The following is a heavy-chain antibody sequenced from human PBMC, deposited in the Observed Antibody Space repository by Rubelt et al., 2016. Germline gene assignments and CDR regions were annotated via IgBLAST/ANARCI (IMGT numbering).Heavy chain of an antibody. V-gene: IGHV4-59*08. J-gene: IGHJ4*02. CDR1: GGSLSSYY. CDR3: AGHAVRSRVGALAIPLDC. D-gene: IGHD1-26*01. Sequence: QVQLQESGPGLVKPSETLSLTCTVSGGSLSSYYWSWIRQPPGKGLEWIGYIYYSGSTNYNPSLKSRVTISVDTSKNQVSLKRAPGTAENTAVYYCAGHAVRSRVGALAIPLDCWGRGTLVTVSS. CDR2: IYYSGST.